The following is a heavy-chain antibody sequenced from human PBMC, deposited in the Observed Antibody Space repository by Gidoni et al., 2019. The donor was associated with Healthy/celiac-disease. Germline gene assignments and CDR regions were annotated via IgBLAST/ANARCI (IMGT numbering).Heavy chain of an antibody. CDR1: GGSISSGDSY. D-gene: IGHD3-3*01. J-gene: IGHJ6*04. V-gene: IGHV4-30-4*01. CDR2: IYYSGST. CDR3: ARGITIFGVVIIPVGMDV. Sequence: QVQLQESGPGLVKPSQTLSLTCTVSGGSISSGDSYWSWIRQPPGKGLEWIGYIYYSGSTYYNPSLKSRVTISVDTSKNQFSLKLSSVTAADTAVYYCARGITIFGVVIIPVGMDVWGKGTTVTVSS.